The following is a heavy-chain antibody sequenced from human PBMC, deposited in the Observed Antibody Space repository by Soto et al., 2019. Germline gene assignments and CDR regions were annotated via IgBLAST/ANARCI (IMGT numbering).Heavy chain of an antibody. J-gene: IGHJ6*02. CDR1: GFTFSSYG. Sequence: PGGSLRLSCAASGFTFSSYGMHWVRQAPGKGLEWVAVISYDGSNKYYADSVKGRFTISRDNSKNTLYLQMNSLRAEDTAVYYCAKDSAAAAGFDYYYYGMDVWGQGTTVTVSS. D-gene: IGHD6-13*01. V-gene: IGHV3-30*18. CDR3: AKDSAAAAGFDYYYYGMDV. CDR2: ISYDGSNK.